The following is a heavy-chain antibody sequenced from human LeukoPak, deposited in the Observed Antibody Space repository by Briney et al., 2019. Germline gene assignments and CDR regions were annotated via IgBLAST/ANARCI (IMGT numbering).Heavy chain of an antibody. J-gene: IGHJ6*02. CDR3: ARVNGPSYYYYGMDV. CDR1: GGTFSSYT. CDR2: IIPILGIA. V-gene: IGHV1-69*02. Sequence: SVKVSCKASGGTFSSYTISWVRQAPGQGLEWMGRIIPILGIANYAQKFQGRVTITADKSTSTAYMELSSLRSEDTAVYYCARVNGPSYYYYGMDVWGQGTTVTVSS.